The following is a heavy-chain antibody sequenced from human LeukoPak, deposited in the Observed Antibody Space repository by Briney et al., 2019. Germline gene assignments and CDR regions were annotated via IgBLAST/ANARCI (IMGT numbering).Heavy chain of an antibody. CDR1: GYTFTGYY. Sequence: ASVTVSCKASGYTFTGYYMHWVRQAPGQGLEWMGWINPNSGGTNYAQKFQGWVTMTRDTSISTAYMELSRLRSDDTAVYYCARSVATMRGSWFDPWGQGTLVTVSS. CDR2: INPNSGGT. J-gene: IGHJ5*02. D-gene: IGHD5-12*01. CDR3: ARSVATMRGSWFDP. V-gene: IGHV1-2*04.